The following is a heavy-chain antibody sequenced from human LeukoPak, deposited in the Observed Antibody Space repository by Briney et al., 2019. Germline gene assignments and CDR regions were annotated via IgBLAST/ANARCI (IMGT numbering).Heavy chain of an antibody. V-gene: IGHV3-7*01. CDR2: INPDETKK. J-gene: IGHJ3*02. CDR1: GLIFSESW. D-gene: IGHD3-16*01. Sequence: GGSLRLSCEASGLIFSESWMNWVRQAPGQGLHWVASINPDETKKYYVDSVKGRFTISRDNTKNSVYLQMNSLGAEDTATYYCARDWAYSAFDIWGQGTMVTVSS. CDR3: ARDWAYSAFDI.